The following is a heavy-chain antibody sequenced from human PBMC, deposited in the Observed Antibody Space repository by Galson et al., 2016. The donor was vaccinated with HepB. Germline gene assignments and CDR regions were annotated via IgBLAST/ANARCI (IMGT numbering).Heavy chain of an antibody. CDR3: ARDLSGYYRAPDAFDI. V-gene: IGHV4-61*01. J-gene: IGHJ3*02. D-gene: IGHD5-12*01. CDR2: INYSANT. CDR1: GGSVGSGSYY. Sequence: SETLSLTCTVSGGSVGSGSYYWSWVRQPPGKGLEWIGYINYSANTNYNSSLKSRVTIYLDTSKNQSPLTLSALTAADPAVYSCARDLSGYYRAPDAFDIWGQGTIVTVSS.